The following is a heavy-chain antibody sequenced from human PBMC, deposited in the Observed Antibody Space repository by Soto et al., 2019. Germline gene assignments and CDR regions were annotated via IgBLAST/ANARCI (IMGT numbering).Heavy chain of an antibody. V-gene: IGHV4-31*03. CDR1: GGSVSSGSYY. D-gene: IGHD3-22*01. Sequence: SETLSLTCTVSGGSVSSGSYYWSWIRQHPGKGLEWIGYIYYSGSTYYNPSLKSRVTISVDTSKNQFSLKLSSVTAADTAVYYCARVGPWVPYYYDSSPYTFENWFDPWGQGTLVTVSS. J-gene: IGHJ5*02. CDR3: ARVGPWVPYYYDSSPYTFENWFDP. CDR2: IYYSGST.